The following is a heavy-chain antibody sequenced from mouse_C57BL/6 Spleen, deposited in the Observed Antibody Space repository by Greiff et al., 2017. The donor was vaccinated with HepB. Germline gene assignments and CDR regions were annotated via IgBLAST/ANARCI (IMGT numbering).Heavy chain of an antibody. V-gene: IGHV2-2*01. J-gene: IGHJ4*01. CDR2: IWSGGST. CDR3: ARGSYRAMDY. CDR1: GFSLTSYG. D-gene: IGHD2-14*01. Sequence: VKLVESGPGLVQPSQSLSITCTVSGFSLTSYGVHWVRQSPGKGLEWLGVIWSGGSTDYNAAFISRLSISKDNSKSQVFFKMNSLQADDTAIYYCARGSYRAMDYWGQGTSVTVSS.